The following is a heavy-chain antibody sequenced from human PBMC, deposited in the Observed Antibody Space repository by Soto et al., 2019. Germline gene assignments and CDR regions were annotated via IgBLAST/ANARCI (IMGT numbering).Heavy chain of an antibody. D-gene: IGHD2-21*02. CDR3: VKDQTAGGLDC. Sequence: GGSLRLSCAASRYTFKSHGLIWVRQAPGKGLEWVSTIDSSGVNTHYADSVKGRFTISRDNAKNSLYLQMNSLRPEDTALYYCVKDQTAGGLDCWGQGTLVTVSS. J-gene: IGHJ4*02. CDR1: RYTFKSHG. CDR2: IDSSGVNT. V-gene: IGHV3-20*04.